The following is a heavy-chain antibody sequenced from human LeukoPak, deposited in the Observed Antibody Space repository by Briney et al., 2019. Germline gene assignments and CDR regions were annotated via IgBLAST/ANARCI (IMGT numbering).Heavy chain of an antibody. CDR3: ARDRPSSLRFDAFDI. D-gene: IGHD2-2*01. V-gene: IGHV3-30-3*01. Sequence: GGSLRLSCEASGFTFSGYTIHWVRQAPGKGLEWVAVISFDGSNEYYADSVKGRFTISRDNSKNTLYLEMNSLRAEDTAVYYCARDRPSSLRFDAFDIWGQGTMVTVSS. J-gene: IGHJ3*02. CDR2: ISFDGSNE. CDR1: GFTFSGYT.